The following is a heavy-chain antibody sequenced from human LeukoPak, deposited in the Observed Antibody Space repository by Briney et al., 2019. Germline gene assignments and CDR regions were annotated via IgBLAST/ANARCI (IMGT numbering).Heavy chain of an antibody. Sequence: GGSLRLSCAASGFTFSSYSMNLVRQAPGQGLEWVSYISSSSSTIYYADSVKGRFTISRDNAKNSLYLQMNSLRAEDTAVYYCASNFWNSDSALLDYWGQGTLVTVSS. CDR1: GFTFSSYS. CDR2: ISSSSSTI. D-gene: IGHD1-7*01. V-gene: IGHV3-48*01. J-gene: IGHJ4*02. CDR3: ASNFWNSDSALLDY.